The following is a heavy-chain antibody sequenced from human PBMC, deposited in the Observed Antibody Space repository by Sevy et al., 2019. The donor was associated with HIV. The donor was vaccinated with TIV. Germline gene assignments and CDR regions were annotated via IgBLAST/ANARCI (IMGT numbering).Heavy chain of an antibody. CDR2: ISSSSTI. J-gene: IGHJ3*02. Sequence: GGSLRLSCAASGFTFSSYSMNWVRQAPGKGLEWVSYISSSSTIYYADSVKGRFTISRDNAKNSLYLQMNSLRDEDTAVYYCARDKAIYQYHASGFDIWGQGTMVTVSS. V-gene: IGHV3-48*02. CDR3: ARDKAIYQYHASGFDI. CDR1: GFTFSSYS. D-gene: IGHD2-2*01.